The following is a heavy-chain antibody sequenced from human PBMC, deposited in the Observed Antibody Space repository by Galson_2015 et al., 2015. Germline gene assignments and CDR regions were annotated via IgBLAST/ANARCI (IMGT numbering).Heavy chain of an antibody. CDR1: GFTFSNYV. V-gene: IGHV3-23*01. CDR2: IGGGGGST. D-gene: IGHD6-19*01. J-gene: IGHJ4*02. Sequence: SLRLSCAASGFTFSNYVMSWVRQAPGKGLEWVSAIGGGGGSTYYADSVRGRFTISRDNSRNTLYVQMNSLRAEDTAVYYCVKGYSNGWSTAFDFWGQGTLVTVSS. CDR3: VKGYSNGWSTAFDF.